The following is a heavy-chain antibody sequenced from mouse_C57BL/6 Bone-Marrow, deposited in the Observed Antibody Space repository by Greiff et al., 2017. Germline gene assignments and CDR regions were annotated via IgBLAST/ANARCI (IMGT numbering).Heavy chain of an antibody. J-gene: IGHJ1*03. CDR3: ARKDGYYGYFDV. Sequence: VKLVESGPGLVQPSQSLSITCTVSGFSLTSYGVHWVRQSPGKGLEWLGVIWSGGSTDSNAAFISRLSISKDNSKSQVFFKMNSLQADDTAIYYCARKDGYYGYFDVWGTGTTVTVSS. CDR1: GFSLTSYG. V-gene: IGHV2-2*01. CDR2: IWSGGST. D-gene: IGHD2-3*01.